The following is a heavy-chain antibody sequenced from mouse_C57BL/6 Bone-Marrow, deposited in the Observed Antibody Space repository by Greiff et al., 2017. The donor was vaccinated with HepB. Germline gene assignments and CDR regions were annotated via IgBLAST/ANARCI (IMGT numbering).Heavy chain of an antibody. J-gene: IGHJ3*01. CDR1: GFTFSSYA. CDR3: TRGYYGSSYRAY. V-gene: IGHV5-9-1*02. CDR2: ISSGGDYS. Sequence: DVQLVESGEGLVKPGGSLKLSCAASGFTFSSYAMSWVRQTPEKRLEWVAYISSGGDYSYYADTVKGRFTISRDNARNTLYLQMSSLKSEDTAMYYCTRGYYGSSYRAYWGQGTLVTVSA. D-gene: IGHD1-1*01.